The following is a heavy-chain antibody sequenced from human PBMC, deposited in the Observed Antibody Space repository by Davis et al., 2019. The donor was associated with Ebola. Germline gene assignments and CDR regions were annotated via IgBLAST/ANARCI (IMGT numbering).Heavy chain of an antibody. V-gene: IGHV3-30*04. CDR1: GFTFSSYA. CDR3: ARDFDY. J-gene: IGHJ4*02. CDR2: ISYDGSNK. Sequence: PGGSLRLSCAASGFTFSSYAMHWVRQAPGKGLEWVAVISYDGSNKYYADSLKGRFTISRDNSENTVLLQMNGLKTDDTAMYCCARDFDYWGQGTLVAVS.